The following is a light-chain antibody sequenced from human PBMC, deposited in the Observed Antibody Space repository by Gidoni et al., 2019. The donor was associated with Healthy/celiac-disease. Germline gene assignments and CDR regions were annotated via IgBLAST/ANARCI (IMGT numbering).Light chain of an antibody. CDR2: GAS. Sequence: EIVLTQSPGTLSLSPGERATLSCRASQSVSSSYLAWYQQKPGQAPRILTYGASSRATGIPDGYSGSGSGTDFTLTISRLEPEDFAVYYCQQYGSSPMYTFGQGTKLEIK. J-gene: IGKJ2*01. V-gene: IGKV3-20*01. CDR3: QQYGSSPMYT. CDR1: QSVSSSY.